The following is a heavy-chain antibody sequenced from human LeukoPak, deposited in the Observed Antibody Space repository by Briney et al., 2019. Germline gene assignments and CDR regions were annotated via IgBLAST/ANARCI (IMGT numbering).Heavy chain of an antibody. CDR2: IKSKTDGGTT. V-gene: IGHV3-15*07. CDR3: TTLPVEMATKIRDY. CDR1: GFTFSNAW. D-gene: IGHD5-24*01. J-gene: IGHJ4*02. Sequence: GGSLRLSCAASGFTFSNAWMNWVRQAPGKGLEWVGRIKSKTDGGTTDYAAPVKGRFTISRDDSKNTLYLQMNSLKTEDAAVYYCTTLPVEMATKIRDYWGQGILVTVSS.